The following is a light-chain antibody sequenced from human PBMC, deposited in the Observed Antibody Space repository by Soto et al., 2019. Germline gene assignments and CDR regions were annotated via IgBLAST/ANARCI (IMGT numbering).Light chain of an antibody. V-gene: IGLV2-14*03. CDR3: SSRPTSTTRA. J-gene: IGLJ2*01. CDR1: SGDVGGYNS. CDR2: DFF. Sequence: QSALTQPASVSGPPGQSITISRTGTSGDVGGYNSVSWYQQHPGKAPKLIIYDFFYRPSGISNRFSGSKSGNTASLTISGLQAEDEADYYCSSRPTSTTRAFGGGTKLTVL.